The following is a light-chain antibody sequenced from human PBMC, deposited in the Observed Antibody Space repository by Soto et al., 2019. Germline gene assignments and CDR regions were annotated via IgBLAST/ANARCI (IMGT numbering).Light chain of an antibody. J-gene: IGKJ1*01. Sequence: PGARATLSCRASQSFSSTFFAWYQQKPGQAPRLLIYGASSRATGIPDRFSGSGSGTDFTLTISRLEPEDFAAYYCQQYASSVTFGQGTKVEIK. CDR3: QQYASSVT. CDR2: GAS. CDR1: QSFSSTF. V-gene: IGKV3-20*01.